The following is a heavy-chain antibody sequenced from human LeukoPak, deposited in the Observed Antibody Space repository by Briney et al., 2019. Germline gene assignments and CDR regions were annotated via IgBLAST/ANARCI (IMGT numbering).Heavy chain of an antibody. CDR3: ARGGDCSGGSCQHNWFDP. CDR2: INPNSGGT. D-gene: IGHD2-15*01. J-gene: IGHJ5*02. Sequence: ASVKVSCKASGYTFTGYYMHWVQQAPGQGLEWMGRINPNSGGTNYAQKFQGRVTMTRDTSISTAYMELSRLRSDDTAVYYCARGGDCSGGSCQHNWFDPWGQGTLVTVSS. CDR1: GYTFTGYY. V-gene: IGHV1-2*06.